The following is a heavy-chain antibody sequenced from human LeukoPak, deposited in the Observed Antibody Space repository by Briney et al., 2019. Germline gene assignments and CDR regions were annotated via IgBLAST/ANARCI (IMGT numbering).Heavy chain of an antibody. V-gene: IGHV3-74*01. D-gene: IGHD4-11*01. Sequence: PGRSLTLSSAPSASTSSIHWTEWDRQAHGKGLMWVSRINSDGSRTTYADSVRGRFTISRDNAKSTLYLQMNSLRAEDTAVYYCARVRDDYTYFDCWGQGTLVTVSS. CDR3: ARVRDDYTYFDC. CDR1: ASTSSIHW. CDR2: INSDGSRT. J-gene: IGHJ4*02.